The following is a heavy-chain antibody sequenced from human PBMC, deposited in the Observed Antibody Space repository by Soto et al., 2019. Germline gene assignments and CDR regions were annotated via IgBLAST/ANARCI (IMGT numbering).Heavy chain of an antibody. Sequence: ASVKVSCKASGYTFTSYYMHWVRQAPGQGLEWMGIINPSGGSTSYAQKFRGRVTMTRETSTSTVYMELSSLRSEDTAVYYCASLTMVRGVPTGEYFDYWGQGTLVTVSS. CDR3: ASLTMVRGVPTGEYFDY. D-gene: IGHD3-10*01. CDR2: INPSGGST. CDR1: GYTFTSYY. V-gene: IGHV1-46*03. J-gene: IGHJ4*02.